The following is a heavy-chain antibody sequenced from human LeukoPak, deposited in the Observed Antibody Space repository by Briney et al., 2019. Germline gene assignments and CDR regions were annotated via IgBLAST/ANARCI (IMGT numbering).Heavy chain of an antibody. CDR2: IYYSGST. J-gene: IGHJ2*01. D-gene: IGHD3-3*01. CDR3: ARDAPVTIFGVANWYFDL. Sequence: SETLSLTCTVSGGSISSYYWSWIRQPPGKGLEWIGYIYYSGSTNYNPSLKSRVTISVDTSKNQFSLKLSSVTAADTAVYYCARDAPVTIFGVANWYFDLWGRGTLVTVSS. CDR1: GGSISSYY. V-gene: IGHV4-59*01.